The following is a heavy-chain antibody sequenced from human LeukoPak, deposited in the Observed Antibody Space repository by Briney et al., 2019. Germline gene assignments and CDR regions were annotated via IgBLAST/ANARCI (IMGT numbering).Heavy chain of an antibody. CDR3: ARDFGSGSYYG. J-gene: IGHJ4*02. CDR2: IYYSGST. D-gene: IGHD3-10*01. V-gene: IGHV4-59*04. CDR1: GGSISSYY. Sequence: SETLSLTCTVSGGSISSYYWSWIRQPPGKGLEWIGTIYYSGSTYYNPSLKSRVTISVDTSKNQFSLKLSSVTAADTAVYYCARDFGSGSYYGWGQGTLVTVSS.